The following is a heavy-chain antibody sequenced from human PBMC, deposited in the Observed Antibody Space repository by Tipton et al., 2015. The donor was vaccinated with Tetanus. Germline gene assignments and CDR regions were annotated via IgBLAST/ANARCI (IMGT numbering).Heavy chain of an antibody. CDR2: IYFSGHT. CDR3: ARHFNAYSSYMDV. V-gene: IGHV4-59*08. Sequence: TLSLTCTVSAGSINSYYWSWLRLPPGKGLEWISYIYFSGHTKYNPSLNSRVTMSIDTSKNQFSLRLTSGTAADTAVYYCARHFNAYSSYMDVWGKGTTVTVSS. J-gene: IGHJ6*03. CDR1: AGSINSYY.